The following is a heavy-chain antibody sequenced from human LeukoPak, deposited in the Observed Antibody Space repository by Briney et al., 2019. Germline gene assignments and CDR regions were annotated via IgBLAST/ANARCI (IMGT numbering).Heavy chain of an antibody. D-gene: IGHD3-22*01. J-gene: IGHJ4*02. CDR2: IRYDGSNK. CDR3: AKDTWLYYFDSSGSDY. CDR1: GFTFSTYG. Sequence: GGSLRLSCAASGFTFSTYGMHWVRQAPGKGLEWVAFIRYDGSNKYYADSVKGRYTISRDNSKNTLYLQMNSLKAEDTAVYYCAKDTWLYYFDSSGSDYWGQGTLVTVSS. V-gene: IGHV3-30*02.